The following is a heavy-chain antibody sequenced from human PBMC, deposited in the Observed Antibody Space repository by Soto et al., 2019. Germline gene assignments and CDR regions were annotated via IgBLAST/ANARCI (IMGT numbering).Heavy chain of an antibody. Sequence: SVKVSCKASGGTFSSYAISWVRQAPGQGLEWMGGIIPIFGTANYAQKFQGRVTITADESTSTAYMELSSLRSEDTAVYYCAAFRIYYDSSGYYPYYYYGMDVWGQGTTVTVSS. D-gene: IGHD3-22*01. V-gene: IGHV1-69*13. J-gene: IGHJ6*02. CDR1: GGTFSSYA. CDR3: AAFRIYYDSSGYYPYYYYGMDV. CDR2: IIPIFGTA.